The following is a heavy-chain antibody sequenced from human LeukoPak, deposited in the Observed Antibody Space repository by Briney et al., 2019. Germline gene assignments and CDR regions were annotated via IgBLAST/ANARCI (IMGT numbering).Heavy chain of an antibody. V-gene: IGHV4-4*07. Sequence: SETLSLTCSVSGPSISHNYWSWIRQPAGKGLEWIGRINTSGSTNYNPSLKSRVTISIDTSKNQFSLKLSSVTAADTAVYYCARGRWTSSNNNWFDPWGQGTLVTVSS. CDR3: ARGRWTSSNNNWFDP. CDR1: GPSISHNY. CDR2: INTSGST. J-gene: IGHJ5*02. D-gene: IGHD2/OR15-2a*01.